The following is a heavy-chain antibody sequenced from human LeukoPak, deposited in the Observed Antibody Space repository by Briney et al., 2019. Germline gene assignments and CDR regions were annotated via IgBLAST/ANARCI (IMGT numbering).Heavy chain of an antibody. CDR3: ARGAWRGYYYDSRGYSPAFDI. V-gene: IGHV4-59*01. Sequence: SETLPLTCTVSGGSISSYYGSWIRQPPGKGLEWVGYIYYSGSTNYNPSLKSRVTISVDTSKNQFSLKLSSVSAADTAVYYCARGAWRGYYYDSRGYSPAFDIWGQGTMVTVSS. D-gene: IGHD3-22*01. CDR1: GGSISSYY. CDR2: IYYSGST. J-gene: IGHJ3*02.